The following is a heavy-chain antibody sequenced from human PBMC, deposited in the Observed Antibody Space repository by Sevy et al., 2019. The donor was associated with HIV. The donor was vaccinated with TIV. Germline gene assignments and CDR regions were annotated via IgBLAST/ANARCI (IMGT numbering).Heavy chain of an antibody. D-gene: IGHD1-1*01. CDR2: IKQDGSEK. Sequence: GGSLRLSCAASGFTFSSFWMHWVRQAPGKGLEWVANIKQDGSEKYYVHSVKGRFTISRDNAKNSLYLQMNSLRAEDTAVYYCAREIGGGNPFWGQGTLVTVSS. CDR3: AREIGGGNPF. J-gene: IGHJ4*02. CDR1: GFTFSSFW. V-gene: IGHV3-7*01.